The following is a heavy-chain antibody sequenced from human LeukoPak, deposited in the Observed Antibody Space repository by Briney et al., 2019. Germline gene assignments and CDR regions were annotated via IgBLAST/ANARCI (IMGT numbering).Heavy chain of an antibody. CDR2: ISAYDGNT. CDR3: ARDAPTWELLRSVWFDP. D-gene: IGHD1-26*01. Sequence: ASVKVSCKASGYTFTSYGISWVRQAPGQGLEWMGWISAYDGNTNYAQKFQGRVTMTTDTSTSTAYMELRSLRSDDTAVYYCARDAPTWELLRSVWFDPWGQGTLVTVSP. CDR1: GYTFTSYG. V-gene: IGHV1-18*01. J-gene: IGHJ5*02.